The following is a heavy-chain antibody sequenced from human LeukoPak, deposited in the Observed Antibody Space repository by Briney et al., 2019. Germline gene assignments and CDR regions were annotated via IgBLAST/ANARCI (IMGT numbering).Heavy chain of an antibody. CDR3: ARSRSVYCSGGSCYRYAFDI. J-gene: IGHJ3*02. Sequence: PSETLSLTCAVSGYSISSGCYWGWIRQPPGKGLEWIGSIYHSGSTYYNPSLKSRVTISVDTSKNQFSLKLSSVTAADTAVYYCARSRSVYCSGGSCYRYAFDIWGQGTMVTVSS. D-gene: IGHD2-15*01. CDR2: IYHSGST. V-gene: IGHV4-38-2*01. CDR1: GYSISSGCY.